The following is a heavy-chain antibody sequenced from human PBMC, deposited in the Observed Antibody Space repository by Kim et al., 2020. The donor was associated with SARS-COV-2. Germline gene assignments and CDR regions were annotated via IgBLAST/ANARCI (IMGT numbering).Heavy chain of an antibody. V-gene: IGHV3-23*01. J-gene: IGHJ4*02. Sequence: GGSLRLSCAASGFTFSAYAMSWVRQAPGKGLEWVSTISTSGNSIYYPDSVKGRFTISRDNSKNTLYLQMNSLRAEDTAIYYCAKGHLSGGGQGTLVTVSS. CDR2: ISTSGNSI. CDR1: GFTFSAYA. CDR3: AKGHLSG. D-gene: IGHD2-15*01.